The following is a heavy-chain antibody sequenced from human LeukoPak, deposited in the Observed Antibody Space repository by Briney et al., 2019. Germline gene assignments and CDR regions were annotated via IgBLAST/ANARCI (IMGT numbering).Heavy chain of an antibody. V-gene: IGHV3-53*01. Sequence: GGSLRLSCAASGFTVSNNYMSWVRQAPGKGLEWVSVIYSGGSTYYADSVKGRFTISRDNAKNSLYLQMNSLRAEDTAVYYCARDGEYSSGWFDPWGQGTLVTVSS. D-gene: IGHD6-19*01. CDR2: IYSGGST. CDR1: GFTVSNNY. J-gene: IGHJ5*02. CDR3: ARDGEYSSGWFDP.